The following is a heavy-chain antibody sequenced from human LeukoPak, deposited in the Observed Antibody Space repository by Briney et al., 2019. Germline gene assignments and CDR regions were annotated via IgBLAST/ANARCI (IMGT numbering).Heavy chain of an antibody. Sequence: GGSLRLSCVGSGFRFDDYGMHWVRQAPGKGLEWVAGISWNSVTIEYGGSVKGRFTISRENARNSLFLQMNSLTVEDAALYYCAKSGPDTTMLHGFDKWGQGTLVAVSS. CDR2: ISWNSVTI. J-gene: IGHJ4*02. D-gene: IGHD5-18*01. V-gene: IGHV3-9*01. CDR1: GFRFDDYG. CDR3: AKSGPDTTMLHGFDK.